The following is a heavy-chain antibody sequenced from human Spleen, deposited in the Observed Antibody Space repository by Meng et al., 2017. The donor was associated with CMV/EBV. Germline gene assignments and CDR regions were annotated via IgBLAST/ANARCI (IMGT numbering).Heavy chain of an antibody. Sequence: VEVPGSGPALGALSRILAPTCTVSRCSMGSGNIFWSCVRQPPGKGPEWMVDMHQSGSAYCSPSLKGRVAISGDTSKNQFSLKLSSVTAADTAVYYCARDYRSGLRPVDYWGQGTLVTVSS. CDR2: MHQSGSA. D-gene: IGHD3-10*01. CDR1: RCSMGSGNIF. V-gene: IGHV4-30-4*01. J-gene: IGHJ4*02. CDR3: ARDYRSGLRPVDY.